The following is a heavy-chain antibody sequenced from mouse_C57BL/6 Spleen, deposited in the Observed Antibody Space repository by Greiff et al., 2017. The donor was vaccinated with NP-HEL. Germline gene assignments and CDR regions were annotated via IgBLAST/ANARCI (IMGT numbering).Heavy chain of an antibody. D-gene: IGHD1-1*01. J-gene: IGHJ2*01. CDR3: ARPDDYYGSSHFDY. Sequence: VQLQQSGAELVKPGASVKISCKASGYAFSSYWMNWVKQRPGKGLEWIGQIYPGDGDTNYNGKFKGKATLTADKSSSTAYMQLSSLTSEDSAVYFCARPDDYYGSSHFDYWGQGTTLTVSS. CDR1: GYAFSSYW. CDR2: IYPGDGDT. V-gene: IGHV1-80*01.